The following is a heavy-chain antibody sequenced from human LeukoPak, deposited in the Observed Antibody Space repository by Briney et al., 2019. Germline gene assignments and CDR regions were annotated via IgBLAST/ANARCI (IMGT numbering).Heavy chain of an antibody. CDR3: AKDRIAVAGHYYYGMDV. V-gene: IGHV3-43*02. D-gene: IGHD6-19*01. CDR2: ISGDYGST. J-gene: IGHJ6*02. CDR1: GFTFDDYA. Sequence: PAGTLRLSCAASGFTFDDYALHWVRQAPGQGLEWVSLISGDYGSTYYADTVKSRFTISRDNSKNSLYLQMNSLRTEDTALYYCAKDRIAVAGHYYYGMDVWGQGTTVTVSS.